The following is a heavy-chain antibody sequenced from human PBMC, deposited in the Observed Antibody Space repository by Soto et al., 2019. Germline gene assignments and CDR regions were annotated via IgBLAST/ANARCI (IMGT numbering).Heavy chain of an antibody. CDR2: IDPSDSYT. J-gene: IGHJ6*02. CDR3: ARIGHYDFWSVYYKGYYHCGMDV. V-gene: IGHV5-10-1*01. Sequence: GESLKIPCKGSGYSFTSYWISWVRQMPGKGLEWMGRIDPSDSYTNYSPSFQGHVTISADKSISTAYLQWSSLKASDTAMYYCARIGHYDFWSVYYKGYYHCGMDVWGPGTTVT. D-gene: IGHD3-3*01. CDR1: GYSFTSYW.